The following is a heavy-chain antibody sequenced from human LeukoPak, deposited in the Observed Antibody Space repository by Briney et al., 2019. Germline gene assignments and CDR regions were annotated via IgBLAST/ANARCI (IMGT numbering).Heavy chain of an antibody. J-gene: IGHJ6*02. D-gene: IGHD5-18*01. CDR1: GASISSGGYY. V-gene: IGHV4-31*03. Sequence: KPSETLSLTCTVSGASISSGGYYWSWLRQHPGKGLEWIGYIYYSGSTYYNPSLKSRVTISVDTSKNQFSLKLSSVTAADTAVYYCARADSYGRLYYYYGMDVWGQGTTVTVSS. CDR2: IYYSGST. CDR3: ARADSYGRLYYYYGMDV.